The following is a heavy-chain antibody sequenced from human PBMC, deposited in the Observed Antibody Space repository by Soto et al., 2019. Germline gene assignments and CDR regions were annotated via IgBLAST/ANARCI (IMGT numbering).Heavy chain of an antibody. D-gene: IGHD6-19*01. CDR1: GDSVSSNSAA. CDR2: TYYRSKWYN. J-gene: IGHJ4*02. CDR3: ARTTPYVAVAGTVDY. V-gene: IGHV6-1*01. Sequence: SQTLSLTCAISGDSVSSNSAAWNWIRQSPSRGLEWLGRTYYRSKWYNDYAVSVKSRITINPDTSKNQFSLQLNSVTPEDTALYYCARTTPYVAVAGTVDYWGQGTLVTVSS.